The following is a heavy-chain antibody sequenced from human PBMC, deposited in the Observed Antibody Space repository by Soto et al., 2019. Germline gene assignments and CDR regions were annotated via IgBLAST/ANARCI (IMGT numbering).Heavy chain of an antibody. J-gene: IGHJ4*02. CDR3: ARGLKSQYQLLFIQVNRYYFDY. D-gene: IGHD2-2*01. CDR2: MNPNSGNT. Sequence: ASVKVSCKASGYTFTSYDINWVRQATGQGLEWMGWMNPNSGNTGYAQKFQGRVTMTRNTSISTAYMELSSLRSEDTAVYYCARGLKSQYQLLFIQVNRYYFDYWGQGTLVTVSS. CDR1: GYTFTSYD. V-gene: IGHV1-8*01.